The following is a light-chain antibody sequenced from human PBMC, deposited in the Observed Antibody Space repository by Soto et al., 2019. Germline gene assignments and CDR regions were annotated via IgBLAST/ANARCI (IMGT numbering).Light chain of an antibody. CDR1: QSISSW. CDR3: QQYNNYPWT. V-gene: IGKV1-5*03. Sequence: IHMTQSPSTLSAYVGDRVTITCRASQSISSWLAWYQQKPGKAPKLLIYKASSLESGVPSRFSGSGSGTEFTLTISSLQPDDFATYYCQQYNNYPWTFGQGTKVDIK. J-gene: IGKJ1*01. CDR2: KAS.